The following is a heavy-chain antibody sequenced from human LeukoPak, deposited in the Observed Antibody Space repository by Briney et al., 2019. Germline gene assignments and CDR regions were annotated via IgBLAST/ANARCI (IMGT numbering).Heavy chain of an antibody. J-gene: IGHJ4*02. CDR1: GFTFSSYA. CDR3: AREAPGWLQPPGY. Sequence: PGRSLRLSCAASGFTFSSYAMHWVRQAPGKGLEWVAVISYDGSNKYYADSVKGRFTISRDNSKNTLYLEMNTLRAEDTAVYYCAREAPGWLQPPGYWGQGTLVTVSS. D-gene: IGHD5-24*01. V-gene: IGHV3-30*04. CDR2: ISYDGSNK.